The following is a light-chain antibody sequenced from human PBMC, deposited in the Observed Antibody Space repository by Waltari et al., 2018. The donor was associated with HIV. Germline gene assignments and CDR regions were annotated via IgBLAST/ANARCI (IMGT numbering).Light chain of an antibody. J-gene: IGLJ2*01. CDR3: ASWDDSLQAVV. V-gene: IGLV1-44*01. Sequence: QSVLTQPPSAFGSPGQRLTISCSGSSSNSGRNAVHWYQPFPGTAPTLLIFGNDQRPSGVPARISGSKSGTSASLAISGLRSEDEGEYYCASWDDSLQAVVFGGGTKVTV. CDR1: SSNSGRNA. CDR2: GND.